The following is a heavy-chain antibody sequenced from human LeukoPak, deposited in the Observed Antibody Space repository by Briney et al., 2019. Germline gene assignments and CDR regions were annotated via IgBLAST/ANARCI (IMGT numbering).Heavy chain of an antibody. CDR1: GYTFTSYA. V-gene: IGHV1-3*01. CDR2: INAGNGNT. J-gene: IGHJ6*04. D-gene: IGHD3-10*01. Sequence: ASVKASCKASGYTFTSYAMHWVRQAPGQRLEWMGWINAGNGNTKYSQKFQGRVTITRDTSASTAYMELSSLRSEDTAVYYCARDNPYVVRGVITYYYYGMGVWGKGTTVTVSS. CDR3: ARDNPYVVRGVITYYYYGMGV.